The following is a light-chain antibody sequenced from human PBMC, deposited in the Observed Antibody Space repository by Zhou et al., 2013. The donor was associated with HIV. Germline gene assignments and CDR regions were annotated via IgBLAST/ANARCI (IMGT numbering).Light chain of an antibody. J-gene: IGKJ3*01. V-gene: IGKV3-11*01. CDR3: QQHGTSPPFT. CDR2: DVS. CDR1: QNVAYD. Sequence: EIVLTQSPSTLSLSPGESAALSCRASQNVAYDFAWYQQKPGQAPRLLIYDVSNRATGIPARFSGSGSGTDFTLTISSLEPEDFAVYYCQQHGTSPPFTFGPGTKVEI.